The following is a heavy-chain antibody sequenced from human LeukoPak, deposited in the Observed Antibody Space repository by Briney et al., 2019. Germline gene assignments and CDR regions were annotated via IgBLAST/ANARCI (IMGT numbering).Heavy chain of an antibody. CDR3: ARQGYADFSSRPFDY. J-gene: IGHJ4*02. V-gene: IGHV4-39*01. CDR1: RGSISSSGYY. CDR2: IYYSGST. D-gene: IGHD4-17*01. Sequence: PSGTLPLTCTLSRGSISSSGYYWGWIRQPPGKGLEWIGSIYYSGSTYYNPSLKSRVTISVDTSKNQFSLKLSSVTAADTAMYFCARQGYADFSSRPFDYWGQGTLVTVSS.